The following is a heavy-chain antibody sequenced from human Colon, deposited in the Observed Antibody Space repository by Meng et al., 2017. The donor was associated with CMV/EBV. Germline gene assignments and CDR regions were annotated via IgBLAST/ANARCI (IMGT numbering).Heavy chain of an antibody. Sequence: QLQESGPGLVKPSESLSLTCTVSGDSISGRSYYGGWIRQPPGKGLEWIASIYYTGNDYHNPSLKSRVTISIDTSNNQFSLRLTSVTAADTAVYYCARMALHWYFDLWGRGTLVTASS. CDR3: ARMALHWYFDL. CDR2: IYYTGND. D-gene: IGHD5-24*01. CDR1: GDSISGRSYY. V-gene: IGHV4-39*07. J-gene: IGHJ2*01.